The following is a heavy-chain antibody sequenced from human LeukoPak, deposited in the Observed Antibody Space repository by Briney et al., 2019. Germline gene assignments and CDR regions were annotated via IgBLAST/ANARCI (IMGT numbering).Heavy chain of an antibody. D-gene: IGHD3-9*01. V-gene: IGHV3-15*01. CDR1: GFTFSNAW. J-gene: IGHJ4*02. CDR2: IKSKTDGGTT. CDR3: TTDAGTSFDWLLHDY. Sequence: GGSLRLSCAASGFTFSNAWMSWVRQAPGKGLEWVGRIKSKTDGGTTDYAAPVKGRFTISRDDSKNTLYLQMNSLKTEDTAVYYCTTDAGTSFDWLLHDYWGQGTLVTVSS.